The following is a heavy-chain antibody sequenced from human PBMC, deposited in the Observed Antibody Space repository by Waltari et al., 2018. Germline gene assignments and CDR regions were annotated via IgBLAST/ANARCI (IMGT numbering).Heavy chain of an antibody. CDR3: AKDGIAAPRSEYFQH. D-gene: IGHD6-6*01. CDR1: GFTVSSNY. J-gene: IGHJ1*01. Sequence: EVQLVETGGGLIQPGGSLRLSCAASGFTVSSNYMSWVRQAPGKGLEWVSVIYSGGSTYYADSVKGRFTISRDNSKNTLYLQMNSLRAEDTAVYYCAKDGIAAPRSEYFQHWGQGTLVTVSS. V-gene: IGHV3-53*05. CDR2: IYSGGST.